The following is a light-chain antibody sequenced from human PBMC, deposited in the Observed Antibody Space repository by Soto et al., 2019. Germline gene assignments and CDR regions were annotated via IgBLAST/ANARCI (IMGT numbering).Light chain of an antibody. Sequence: QAVVTQEPSLTVSPGGTVTLTCATSTGAVTSGYYPNWFQQKPGQAPRALIYSTNNKYSWTPARCSGSLLGGKAALTLSGVQPEDEADYYCLLYYGGQLGVFGGGTQLTVL. CDR2: STN. CDR1: TGAVTSGYY. CDR3: LLYYGGQLGV. V-gene: IGLV7-43*01. J-gene: IGLJ2*01.